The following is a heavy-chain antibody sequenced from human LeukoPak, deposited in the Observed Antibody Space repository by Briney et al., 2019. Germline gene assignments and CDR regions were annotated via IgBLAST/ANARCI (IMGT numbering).Heavy chain of an antibody. CDR2: ISGSGGST. CDR3: AKDNLGGWFLWDFDY. J-gene: IGHJ4*02. D-gene: IGHD6-19*01. CDR1: GFTFSSYA. Sequence: PGGSLRLSCAASGFTFSSYAMSWVRQAPGKGLEWVSAISGSGGSTYYADSVKGRFTISRDNSKNTLYLQMNSLRAEDTAVYYCAKDNLGGWFLWDFDYWGQGTLVTVSS. V-gene: IGHV3-23*01.